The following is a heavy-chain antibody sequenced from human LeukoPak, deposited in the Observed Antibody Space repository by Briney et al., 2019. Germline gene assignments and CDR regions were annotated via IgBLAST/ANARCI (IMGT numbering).Heavy chain of an antibody. CDR1: GFTFSSYA. Sequence: GGSLRLSCAASGFTFSSYAMSWVRQAPGKGLEWVSGISYSGGSTYYADSVKGRFTISRDNTKNTLYLQLNSLRAEDTAVYYCAKVKEEHQRAYYFDYWGQGSLVTVSS. V-gene: IGHV3-23*01. CDR3: AKVKEEHQRAYYFDY. D-gene: IGHD1-26*01. CDR2: ISYSGGST. J-gene: IGHJ4*02.